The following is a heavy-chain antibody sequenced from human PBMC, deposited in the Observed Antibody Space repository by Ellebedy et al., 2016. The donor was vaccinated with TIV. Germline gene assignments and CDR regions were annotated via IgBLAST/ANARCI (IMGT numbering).Heavy chain of an antibody. CDR1: GFTFSSYA. CDR3: AKESGGATGYYFDY. D-gene: IGHD1-26*01. V-gene: IGHV3-23*01. J-gene: IGHJ4*02. CDR2: ISGSGGST. Sequence: GESLKISXAASGFTFSSYAMSWVRQAPGKGLEWVSAISGSGGSTYYADSVKGRFTISRDNSKNTLYLQMNSLRAEDTAVYYCAKESGGATGYYFDYWGQGTLVTVSS.